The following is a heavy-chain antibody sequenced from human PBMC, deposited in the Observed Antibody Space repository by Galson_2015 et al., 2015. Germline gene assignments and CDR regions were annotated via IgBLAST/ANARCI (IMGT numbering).Heavy chain of an antibody. Sequence: ETLSLTCTVSGGSISSSSYYWGWIRQPPGQGLEWIGSIYYSGSTYYNPSLKSRVTISVDTSKNQFSLKLSSVTAADTAVYCCARRRIAIFGVVTWRGFDPWGQGTLVTVSS. CDR2: IYYSGST. D-gene: IGHD3-3*01. J-gene: IGHJ5*02. CDR1: GGSISSSSYY. CDR3: ARRRIAIFGVVTWRGFDP. V-gene: IGHV4-39*01.